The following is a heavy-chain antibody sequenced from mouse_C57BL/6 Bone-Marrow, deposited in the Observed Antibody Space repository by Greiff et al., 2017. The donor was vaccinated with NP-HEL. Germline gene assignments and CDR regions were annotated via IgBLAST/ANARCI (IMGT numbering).Heavy chain of an antibody. CDR2: ISYDGSN. D-gene: IGHD3-2*02. CDR3: ARGAQATLDY. J-gene: IGHJ2*01. CDR1: GYSITSGYY. Sequence: EVQLQESGPGLVKPSQSLSLTCSVTGYSITSGYYWNWIRQFPGNKLEWMGYISYDGSNNYNPSLKNRISITRDTSKNQFFLKLNSVTTEDTATYYCARGAQATLDYWGQGTTLTVSS. V-gene: IGHV3-6*01.